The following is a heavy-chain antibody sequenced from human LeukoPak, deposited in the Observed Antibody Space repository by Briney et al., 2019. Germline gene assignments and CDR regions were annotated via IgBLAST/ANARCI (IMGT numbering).Heavy chain of an antibody. Sequence: PGGSLRLSCAASGFTLDNYGMSWVRQAPGKGLEWVSAISGSGGIAYYADSVKGRFTISRDNYKITLYLQMNSLRAEDTAVYYCAKKSTHLYSSGWYGFDYWGQGTLVTVSS. CDR3: AKKSTHLYSSGWYGFDY. J-gene: IGHJ4*02. D-gene: IGHD6-19*01. CDR2: ISGSGGIA. V-gene: IGHV3-23*01. CDR1: GFTLDNYG.